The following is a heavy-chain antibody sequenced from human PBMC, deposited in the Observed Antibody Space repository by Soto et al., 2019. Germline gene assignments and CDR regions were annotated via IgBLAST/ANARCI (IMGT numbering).Heavy chain of an antibody. V-gene: IGHV4-61*01. Sequence: SETLSLTCTVSGGSVSSGSYYWSWIRQPPGKGLDWIGYISYSGTTNYNPSLKSLVTISADTSKNQFSLKLSSVTAADTAVYYCARGPGYSTGWYPPYPDHWGQGTLVTVSS. CDR3: ARGPGYSTGWYPPYPDH. J-gene: IGHJ4*02. D-gene: IGHD6-13*01. CDR1: GGSVSSGSYY. CDR2: ISYSGTT.